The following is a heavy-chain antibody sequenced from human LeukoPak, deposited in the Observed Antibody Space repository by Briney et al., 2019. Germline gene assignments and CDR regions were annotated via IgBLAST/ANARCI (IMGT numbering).Heavy chain of an antibody. Sequence: PSETLSLTCTVSGGSISSSSYYWGWIRQPPRKGLEWIGSIYYSGSTYYNSSLKSRVTISVDTSKNQFSLKLSSVTAADTVVYYCARLLWFGADVWGKGTTVTISS. J-gene: IGHJ6*04. CDR1: GGSISSSSYY. V-gene: IGHV4-39*01. CDR2: IYYSGST. D-gene: IGHD3-10*01. CDR3: ARLLWFGADV.